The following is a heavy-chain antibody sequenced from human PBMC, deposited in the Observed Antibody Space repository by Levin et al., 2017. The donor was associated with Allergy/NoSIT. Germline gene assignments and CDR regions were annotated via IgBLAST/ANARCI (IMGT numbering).Heavy chain of an antibody. D-gene: IGHD2-2*01. CDR1: GGSISSSSWS. CDR3: AVIPTAWFYFQY. CDR2: IYSTGRA. Sequence: SETLSLTCTVSGGSISSSSWSWGWIRQPPGKGLEWIGNIYSTGRANYNPSLKSRLTISVATSKNQFSLNLRSVTAADTAVYYCAVIPTAWFYFQYWGQGTLVTVSS. J-gene: IGHJ4*02. V-gene: IGHV4-39*01.